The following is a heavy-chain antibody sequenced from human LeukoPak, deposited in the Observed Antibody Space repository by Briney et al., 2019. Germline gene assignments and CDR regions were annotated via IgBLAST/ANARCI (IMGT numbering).Heavy chain of an antibody. CDR1: GGSISSYY. Sequence: SETLSLTCTVSGGSISSYYWSWIRQPPGKGLEYIGYMYYSGYTNYNPSLKSRVTISVDTSKNQFSLKLSSVTAADTAVYYCAREASGGLYGDYVSFFDYWGQGTLVTVSS. J-gene: IGHJ4*02. D-gene: IGHD4-17*01. V-gene: IGHV4-59*01. CDR3: AREASGGLYGDYVSFFDY. CDR2: MYYSGYT.